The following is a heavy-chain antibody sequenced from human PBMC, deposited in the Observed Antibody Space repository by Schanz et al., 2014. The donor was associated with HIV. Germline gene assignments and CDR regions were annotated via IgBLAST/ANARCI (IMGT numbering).Heavy chain of an antibody. CDR2: IYYSGNT. J-gene: IGHJ3*02. V-gene: IGHV4-31*11. CDR3: ARGAGDTDWGRI. D-gene: IGHD5-18*01. CDR1: GGSFSRYY. Sequence: VQLQQWGAGLVKPSETLSLTCAVYGGSFSRYYWSWIRQHPGKGLEWIGYIYYSGNTYYNPSLKSRVAISVDTSKNQFSLSLGSVTAADTAIYFCARGAGDTDWGRIWGQGTLVTVSS.